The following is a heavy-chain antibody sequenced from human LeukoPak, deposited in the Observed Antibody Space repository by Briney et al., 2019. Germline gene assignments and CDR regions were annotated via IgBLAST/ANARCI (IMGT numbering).Heavy chain of an antibody. CDR1: GYTFTSYD. Sequence: ASVKVSCKASGYTFTSYDFNWLRQATGQGPEWMGWMNPNSGATGYAQKFQGRVTMTRSASINTAYMELTNLRSEDTAVYYCARARASGRSGFDYWGQGTLVTVSS. J-gene: IGHJ4*02. V-gene: IGHV1-8*01. CDR2: MNPNSGAT. CDR3: ARARASGRSGFDY. D-gene: IGHD2-15*01.